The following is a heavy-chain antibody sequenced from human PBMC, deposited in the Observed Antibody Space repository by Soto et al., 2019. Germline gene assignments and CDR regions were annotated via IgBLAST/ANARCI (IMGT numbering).Heavy chain of an antibody. CDR2: INPSGGST. D-gene: IGHD3-22*01. CDR3: ARDGKYYDSSGSYPGWFVP. CDR1: GYTFTSYY. J-gene: IGHJ5*02. Sequence: ASVKVSCKASGYTFTSYYMHWVRQAPGQGLEWMGIINPSGGSTSYAQKFQGRVTMTRDTSTSTVYMELSSLRSEDTAVYYCARDGKYYDSSGSYPGWFVPWGQGTLVTVSS. V-gene: IGHV1-46*01.